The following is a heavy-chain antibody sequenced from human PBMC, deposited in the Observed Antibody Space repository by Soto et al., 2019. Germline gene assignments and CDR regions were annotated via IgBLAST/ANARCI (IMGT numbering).Heavy chain of an antibody. D-gene: IGHD6-13*01. V-gene: IGHV4-30-4*01. Sequence: PSETLSITCTVSGGSIILGDYYWSWIRQPPGKGLEWIGYIYYSGSTYYNPSLKSRVTISVDTSKNQFSLKLSSVTAADTAVYYCASTQYSSSRRSLYFDYWGQGTLVTVSS. CDR3: ASTQYSSSRRSLYFDY. J-gene: IGHJ4*02. CDR2: IYYSGST. CDR1: GGSIILGDYY.